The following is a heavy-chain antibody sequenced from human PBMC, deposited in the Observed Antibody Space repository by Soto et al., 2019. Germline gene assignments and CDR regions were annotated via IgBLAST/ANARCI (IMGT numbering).Heavy chain of an antibody. J-gene: IGHJ3*02. CDR1: GYTFTGYY. CDR2: INPNSGGT. V-gene: IGHV1-2*04. D-gene: IGHD3-22*01. Sequence: GASVKVSCKASGYTFTGYYIHWVRQAPGQGREWMGWINPNSGGTNYAQKFQGWVTMTRDTSISTAYMELSRLRSDDTAVYYCARSRAYCYDSSGRPRDDAFDIWGQGTMVTVSS. CDR3: ARSRAYCYDSSGRPRDDAFDI.